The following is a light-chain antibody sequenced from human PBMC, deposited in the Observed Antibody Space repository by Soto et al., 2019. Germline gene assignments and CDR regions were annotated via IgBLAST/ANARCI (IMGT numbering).Light chain of an antibody. V-gene: IGKV3-20*01. CDR3: QQHGSSP. Sequence: EIVLTQSPGTLSLSPGERATLSCRARQSVSSSYLAWYQQKPGQAPRLLIYGASSRATGIPDRFSGSGSGTDFTLTISRLEPEDFAVYYCQQHGSSPFGGGTKVEIK. J-gene: IGKJ4*01. CDR1: QSVSSSY. CDR2: GAS.